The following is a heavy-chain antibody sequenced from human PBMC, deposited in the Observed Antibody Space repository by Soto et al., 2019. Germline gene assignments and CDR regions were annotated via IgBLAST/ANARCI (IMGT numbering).Heavy chain of an antibody. CDR1: GYTFTSYE. Sequence: ASVKVSCKASGYTFTSYEINWVRQATGQGLEYLGWMNPNSGKTAYVQKFQGRVTMTWDTSITTAYMELSSLRSEDTAVYFCARGIKYGAYSRWFDPWGQGTLVTVPQ. V-gene: IGHV1-8*01. J-gene: IGHJ5*02. D-gene: IGHD4-17*01. CDR2: MNPNSGKT. CDR3: ARGIKYGAYSRWFDP.